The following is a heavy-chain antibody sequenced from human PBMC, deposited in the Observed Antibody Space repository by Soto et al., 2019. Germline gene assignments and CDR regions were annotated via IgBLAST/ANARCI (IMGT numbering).Heavy chain of an antibody. Sequence: EVQLVESGGGLVKPGGSVRLSCVASGLMYSSYSMSWVRQAPGKGLEWVAFISLSGSQINYAASVEGRFTISRDNAKNALYLQVNTVRVEDTAISDCARVIWGGGGTCSSVHQYYGMDVWGPGTTVTVSS. J-gene: IGHJ6*02. CDR1: GLMYSSYS. CDR2: ISLSGSQI. CDR3: ARVIWGGGGTCSSVHQYYGMDV. V-gene: IGHV3-21*01. D-gene: IGHD2-21*01.